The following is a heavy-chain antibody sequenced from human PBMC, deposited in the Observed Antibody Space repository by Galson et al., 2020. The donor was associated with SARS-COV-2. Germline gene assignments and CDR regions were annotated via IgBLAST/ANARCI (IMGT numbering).Heavy chain of an antibody. D-gene: IGHD3-10*01. Sequence: SETLSLTCTVSGGSISSGGYYWSWIRQHPGKGLEWIGYIYYSGSTYYNPSLTSRVTISVDTSKNQFSLKLSSVTAADTAVYYCARAVRGVIRKGFDWFDPWGQGTLVTVSS. CDR3: ARAVRGVIRKGFDWFDP. CDR1: GGSISSGGYY. V-gene: IGHV4-31*03. CDR2: IYYSGST. J-gene: IGHJ5*02.